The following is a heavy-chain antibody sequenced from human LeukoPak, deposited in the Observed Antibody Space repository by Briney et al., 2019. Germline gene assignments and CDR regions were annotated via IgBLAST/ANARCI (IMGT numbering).Heavy chain of an antibody. Sequence: GGSLRPSCAASGFTFDDYAMHWVRQAPGKGLEWVSGISWNSGSIGYADSVKGRFTISRDNAKNSLYLQMNSLRAEDTALYYCAIFGVAHPDYWGQGTLVTVSS. CDR3: AIFGVAHPDY. J-gene: IGHJ4*02. D-gene: IGHD3-3*01. CDR2: ISWNSGSI. CDR1: GFTFDDYA. V-gene: IGHV3-9*01.